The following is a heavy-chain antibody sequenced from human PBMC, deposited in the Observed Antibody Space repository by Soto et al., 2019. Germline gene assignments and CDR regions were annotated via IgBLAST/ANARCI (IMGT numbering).Heavy chain of an antibody. V-gene: IGHV4-34*01. CDR2: INHSGST. Sequence: QVQLQQCGAGLLKPSETLSLTCAVYGGSFSGYYWSWIRQPPGKVLEWIGEINHSGSTNYNPSLKSRVTISVDPSKNQFSVQLSSVTAADTAVYYCARLGYCSSTSCYAHYYYYYMDVWGKGTTVTVSS. D-gene: IGHD2-2*01. J-gene: IGHJ6*03. CDR3: ARLGYCSSTSCYAHYYYYYMDV. CDR1: GGSFSGYY.